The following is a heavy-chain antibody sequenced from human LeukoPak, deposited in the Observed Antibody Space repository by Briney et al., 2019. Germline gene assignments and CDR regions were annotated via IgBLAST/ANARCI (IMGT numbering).Heavy chain of an antibody. CDR1: RFSFSSYG. V-gene: IGHV3-30*02. J-gene: IGHJ6*03. CDR2: LQYDRTNV. CDR3: ARGRGYSYGFRYYYYMDV. D-gene: IGHD5-18*01. Sequence: GGSLRLSRAASRFSFSSYGMHWVRQAPGKGLEWVAYLQYDRTNVQYADSVRGRFTISRDNSKNILYLQMNSLRAEDTAVYYCARGRGYSYGFRYYYYMDVWGKGTTVTVSS.